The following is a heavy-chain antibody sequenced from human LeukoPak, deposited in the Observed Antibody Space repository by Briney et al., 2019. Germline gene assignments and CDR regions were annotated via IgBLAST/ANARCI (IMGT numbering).Heavy chain of an antibody. D-gene: IGHD3-9*01. V-gene: IGHV3-23*01. J-gene: IGHJ4*02. CDR1: GFTFSNYG. CDR2: ISGGGGST. Sequence: GGSLRLSCAASGFTFSNYGLHWVRQAPGKGLEWVSAISGGGGSTYYAYHTDSVKGRFTISRDNSKNTLYLQMNSLRAEDTAVYFCAKFNDILTGYFDYWGQGTLVTVSS. CDR3: AKFNDILTGYFDY.